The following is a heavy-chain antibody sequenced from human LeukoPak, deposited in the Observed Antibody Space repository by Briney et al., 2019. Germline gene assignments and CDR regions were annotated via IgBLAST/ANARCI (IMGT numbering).Heavy chain of an antibody. CDR2: INHSGST. D-gene: IGHD3-22*01. J-gene: IGHJ4*02. V-gene: IGHV4-34*01. Sequence: SETLSLTCAVYGESYRGYYWSWLRQPPRKGLDWIGEINHSGSTNYNPSLKSRVTISVDTSKSQFSLKLSSVTAADTAVYYCARGTKWPYYYDSSGLDYWGQGTLVTVSS. CDR3: ARGTKWPYYYDSSGLDY. CDR1: GESYRGYY.